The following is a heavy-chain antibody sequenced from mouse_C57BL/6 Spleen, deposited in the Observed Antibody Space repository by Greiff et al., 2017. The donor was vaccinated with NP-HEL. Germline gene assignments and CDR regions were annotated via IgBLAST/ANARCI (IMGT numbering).Heavy chain of an antibody. Sequence: QVQLQQPGAELVKPGASVKLSCKASGYTFTSYWMQWVKQRPGQGLEWIGEIDPSDSYTNYNQKFKGKATLTVDTSSSTAYMQLSSLTSEDSAVYYCARSGDYVPYYFDYWGQGTTLTVSS. D-gene: IGHD2-4*01. V-gene: IGHV1-50*01. CDR2: IDPSDSYT. J-gene: IGHJ2*01. CDR3: ARSGDYVPYYFDY. CDR1: GYTFTSYW.